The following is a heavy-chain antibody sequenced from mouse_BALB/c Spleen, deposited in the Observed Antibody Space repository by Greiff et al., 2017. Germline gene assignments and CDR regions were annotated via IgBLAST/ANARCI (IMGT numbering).Heavy chain of an antibody. CDR2: ISSGGSYT. CDR3: ARPGSNYEAMDY. CDR1: GFTFSSYA. V-gene: IGHV5-9-3*01. D-gene: IGHD2-5*01. J-gene: IGHJ4*01. Sequence: EVHLVESGGGLVKPGGSLKLSCAASGFTFSSYAMSWVRQTPEKRLEWVATISSGGSYTYYPDSVKGRFTISRDNAKNTLYLQMSSLRSEDTAMYYCARPGSNYEAMDYWGQGTSVTVSS.